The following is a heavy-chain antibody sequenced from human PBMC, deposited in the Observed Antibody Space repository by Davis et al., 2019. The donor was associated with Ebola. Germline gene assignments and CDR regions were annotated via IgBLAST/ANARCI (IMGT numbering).Heavy chain of an antibody. J-gene: IGHJ4*02. D-gene: IGHD3-3*01. CDR2: IKIEAEGGTS. V-gene: IGHV3-15*07. CDR3: TTDLIWNGHHDY. Sequence: GGSLRLSCAASGFTFVNTWMNWVPQAPGKGLEWVGRIKIEAEGGTSDHAASVKGRFTISRDDSKNILYLQMNSLRTEDTAVYYCTTDLIWNGHHDYWGQGTLVTVSA. CDR1: GFTFVNTW.